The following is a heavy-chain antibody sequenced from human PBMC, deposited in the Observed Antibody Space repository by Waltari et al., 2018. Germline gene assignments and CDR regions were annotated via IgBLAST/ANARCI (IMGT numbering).Heavy chain of an antibody. CDR1: GFTFDDYA. D-gene: IGHD4-17*01. J-gene: IGHJ3*02. CDR3: AKGKSTTVTTGAFDI. CDR2: ISWNSGSI. V-gene: IGHV3-9*03. Sequence: EVQLVESGGGLVQPGRSLRLSCAASGFTFDDYAMPWVRQAPGKGLEWVSGISWNSGSIGYADSVKGRFTISRDNAKNSLYLQMNSLRAEDMALYYCAKGKSTTVTTGAFDIWGQGTMVTVSS.